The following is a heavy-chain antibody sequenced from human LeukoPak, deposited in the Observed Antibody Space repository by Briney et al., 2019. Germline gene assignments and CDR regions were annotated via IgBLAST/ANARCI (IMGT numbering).Heavy chain of an antibody. V-gene: IGHV4-59*05. Sequence: SETLSLTCTVSGGSISSYYWSWIRQPPGQELEWIASINYGGTTYYNPSLKSRVTISVDTSKNQFSLRLSSVTAADTAVYLCARYVVYGSGKYYFDYWCQGSLVSVSS. D-gene: IGHD3-10*01. CDR1: GGSISSYY. CDR3: ARYVVYGSGKYYFDY. J-gene: IGHJ4*02. CDR2: INYGGTT.